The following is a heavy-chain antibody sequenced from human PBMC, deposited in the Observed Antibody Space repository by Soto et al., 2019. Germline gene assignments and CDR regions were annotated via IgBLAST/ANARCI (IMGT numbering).Heavy chain of an antibody. D-gene: IGHD1-26*01. CDR3: ARSTGSYYVWFDP. V-gene: IGHV1-18*01. J-gene: IGHJ5*02. Sequence: GASVKVSCKASGYTFTNYGISWVRQAPGQGLEWMGWISAYNGNTNYAQKLQGRVTMTTDTSTSTAYMELSSLRSEDTAVYYCARSTGSYYVWFDPWGQGTLVTVSS. CDR1: GYTFTNYG. CDR2: ISAYNGNT.